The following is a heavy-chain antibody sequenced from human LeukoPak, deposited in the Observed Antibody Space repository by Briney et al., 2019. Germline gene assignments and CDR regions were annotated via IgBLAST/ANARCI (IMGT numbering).Heavy chain of an antibody. V-gene: IGHV3-23*01. CDR3: AKGGIAAAVPDY. CDR2: ISGSGGST. Sequence: GGSLRLSCVASGFRFSSYWMSWVRQAPGKGLEWVSAISGSGGSTYYADSVKGRFTISRDNSKNTLYLQMNSLRAEDTAVYYCAKGGIAAAVPDYWGQGTLVTVSS. J-gene: IGHJ4*02. D-gene: IGHD6-13*01. CDR1: GFRFSSYW.